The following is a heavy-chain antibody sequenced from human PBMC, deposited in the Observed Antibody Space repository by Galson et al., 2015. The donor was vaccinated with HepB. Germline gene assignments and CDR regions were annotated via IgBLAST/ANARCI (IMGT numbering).Heavy chain of an antibody. CDR3: ARDGTYYDFRSGPKDYGRDD. V-gene: IGHV3-30-3*01. CDR2: ISYGGGNH. J-gene: IGHJ6*02. D-gene: IGHD3-3*01. CDR1: GFTFSSYS. Sequence: SLRLSCAASGFTFSSYSMHWVRQAPGKGLEWVSVISYGGGNHYYADFVNGRFTISRDNSKNTLYLQMNILRAEATAVYYCARDGTYYDFRSGPKDYGRDDGGQRTPGT.